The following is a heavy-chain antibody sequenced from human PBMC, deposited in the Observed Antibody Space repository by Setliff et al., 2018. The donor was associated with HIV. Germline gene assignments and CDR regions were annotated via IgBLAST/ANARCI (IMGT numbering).Heavy chain of an antibody. J-gene: IGHJ3*02. Sequence: SETLSLTCTVSGGSISSSSYYWGWIRQPPGKGLEWIGSINYSGSTYYNPSLKGRVTISVDTSKNQFSLKLRSVTAADTAVYYCARALPLEWSHDGFDIWGQGTMVTVSS. CDR2: INYSGST. D-gene: IGHD3-3*01. CDR1: GGSISSSSYY. V-gene: IGHV4-39*07. CDR3: ARALPLEWSHDGFDI.